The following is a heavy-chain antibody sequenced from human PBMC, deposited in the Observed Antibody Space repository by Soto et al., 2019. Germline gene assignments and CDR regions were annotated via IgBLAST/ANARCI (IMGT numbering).Heavy chain of an antibody. V-gene: IGHV3-48*01. D-gene: IGHD3-22*01. Sequence: PGGSLRLSCVASGFTLSRYSMNWVRQAPGKGLEWVSYISRSSSTIYYADSVKGRFTISRDNSRNTLFLQMNSLRAEDTAVYYCARDYYKYYDSSGYYRSPAYWGQGTLVTVSS. CDR1: GFTLSRYS. J-gene: IGHJ4*02. CDR3: ARDYYKYYDSSGYYRSPAY. CDR2: ISRSSSTI.